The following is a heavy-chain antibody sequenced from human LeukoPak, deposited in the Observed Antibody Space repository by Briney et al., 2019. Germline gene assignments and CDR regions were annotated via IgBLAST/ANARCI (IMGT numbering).Heavy chain of an antibody. Sequence: GGSLRLSCAASGFTFSSYGMHWVRQAPGKGLEWVAVISYDGSNKYYADSVKGRFTISRDNSKNKLYLQMNNLRSEGTAVHYCAKEGGIRRDFDHGGQGTRVTVSS. CDR3: AKEGGIRRDFDH. CDR1: GFTFSSYG. J-gene: IGHJ4*02. V-gene: IGHV3-30*18. CDR2: ISYDGSNK. D-gene: IGHD3-16*01.